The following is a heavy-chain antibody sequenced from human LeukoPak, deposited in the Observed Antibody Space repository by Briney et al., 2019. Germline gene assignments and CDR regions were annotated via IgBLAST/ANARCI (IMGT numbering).Heavy chain of an antibody. J-gene: IGHJ4*02. CDR1: GGSISTYY. V-gene: IGHV4-59*01. Sequence: YPSETLSLTCTVSGGSISTYYWSWIRQSPGRGLEWIGYIHNSGTTNYNPSLKSRVTFSVDTSNNQFSLKLSSVTAADTAVYYCARHRAYSSSSPFDYWGQGTLVTVSS. CDR3: ARHRAYSSSSPFDY. D-gene: IGHD6-6*01. CDR2: IHNSGTT.